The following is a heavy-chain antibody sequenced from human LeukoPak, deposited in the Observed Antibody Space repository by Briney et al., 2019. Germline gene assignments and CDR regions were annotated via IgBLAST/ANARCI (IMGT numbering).Heavy chain of an antibody. CDR2: INHSGNS. J-gene: IGHJ3*01. CDR3: EMFAAIVADAYDF. CDR1: GESFSDYY. V-gene: IGHV4-34*01. Sequence: KPSETLSLTCAVYGESFSDYYFTWIRQPPGKGLEWIGDINHSGNSSYNKSLKSRATISMDTSKNQVSLRLNSVTAADTAVYYCEMFAAIVADAYDFWGHGTVVTVSS. D-gene: IGHD5-12*01.